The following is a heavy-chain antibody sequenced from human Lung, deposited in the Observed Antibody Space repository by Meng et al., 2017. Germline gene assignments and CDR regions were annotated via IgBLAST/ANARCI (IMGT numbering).Heavy chain of an antibody. CDR1: GFSFTDGW. V-gene: IGHV3-15*01. CDR2: IKSNSDGGTT. CDR3: ATGAAAADH. Sequence: VQLVESGGGVVKPGGSLRLVCVASGFSFTDGWMSWVRQAPGKGLEWVGRIKSNSDGGTTDYAAPVKGRFTISRDDSKNTLYLQMNSLITEDTAVYFCATGAAAADHWGQGTLVTVSS. J-gene: IGHJ4*02. D-gene: IGHD6-13*01.